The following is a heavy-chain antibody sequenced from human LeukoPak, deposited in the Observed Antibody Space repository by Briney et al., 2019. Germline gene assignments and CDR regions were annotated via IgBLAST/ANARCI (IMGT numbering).Heavy chain of an antibody. V-gene: IGHV1-69*13. Sequence: SVKVSFKATGSTFSTYSINWVRQPPGQGLEWMGEINTTFGPGNYAQKFQDRVTITADQSRNTVYMDLSRLKLEDTAVYCCTRVRRYNWNPNYHYMLVWGNAGPVSV. CDR2: INTTFGPG. CDR1: GSTFSTYS. CDR3: TRVRRYNWNPNYHYMLV. D-gene: IGHD1-20*01. J-gene: IGHJ6*03.